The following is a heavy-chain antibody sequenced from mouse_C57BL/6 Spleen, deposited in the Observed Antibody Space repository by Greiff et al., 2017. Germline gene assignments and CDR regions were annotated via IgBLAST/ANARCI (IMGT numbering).Heavy chain of an antibody. J-gene: IGHJ4*01. V-gene: IGHV2-5*01. CDR1: GFSLTSYG. CDR2: IWRGGST. D-gene: IGHD1-1*01. CDR3: AKEGPSPITTVVDAMDY. Sequence: QVQLQQSGPGLVQPSQSLSITCTVSGFSLTSYGVHWVRQSPGKGLEWLGVIWRGGSTDYNAAFMSRLSITKDNSKSQVFFKMNSLQADDTAIYYCAKEGPSPITTVVDAMDYWGQGTSVTVSS.